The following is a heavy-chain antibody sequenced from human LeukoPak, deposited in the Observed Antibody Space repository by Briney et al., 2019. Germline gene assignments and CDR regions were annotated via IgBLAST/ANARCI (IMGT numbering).Heavy chain of an antibody. CDR3: ARATYYDFWSGYFFFDY. D-gene: IGHD3-3*01. Sequence: PSETLSLTCAVYDGSFSGYYWSWIRQPPGKGLEWIGEINHSGSTNYNPSLKSRVTISVDTSKNQFSLKLSSVTAADTAVYYCARATYYDFWSGYFFFDYWGQGTLVTVSS. J-gene: IGHJ4*02. CDR1: DGSFSGYY. CDR2: INHSGST. V-gene: IGHV4-34*01.